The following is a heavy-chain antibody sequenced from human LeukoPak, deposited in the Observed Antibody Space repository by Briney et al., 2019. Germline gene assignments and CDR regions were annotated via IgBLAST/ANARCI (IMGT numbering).Heavy chain of an antibody. D-gene: IGHD2-15*01. CDR3: AKDFRLIGGGG. CDR2: IRYDGSNK. V-gene: IGHV3-30*02. Sequence: GGSLRLSCAVSGFTFSNYAMSWVRLAPGKGLEWVAFIRYDGSNKYYADSVKGRFTISRDNSKNTLYLQMNSLRAEDTAVYYCAKDFRLIGGGGWGQGTLVTVSS. CDR1: GFTFSNYA. J-gene: IGHJ4*02.